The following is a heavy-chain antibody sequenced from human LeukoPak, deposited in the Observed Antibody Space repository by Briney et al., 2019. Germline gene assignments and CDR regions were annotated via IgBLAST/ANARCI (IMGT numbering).Heavy chain of an antibody. CDR3: AREMGLNIVATFGY. CDR2: IWYDGSNK. J-gene: IGHJ4*02. V-gene: IGHV3-33*01. CDR1: GFTFSNYG. Sequence: PGRSLRLSCAASGFTFSNYGMHWVRQAPGKGLEWVALIWYDGSNKYYADSVQGRFIISRGNSKNTLYLQMNSLRAEDTAVYYCAREMGLNIVATFGYWGQGTLVTVSS. D-gene: IGHD5-12*01.